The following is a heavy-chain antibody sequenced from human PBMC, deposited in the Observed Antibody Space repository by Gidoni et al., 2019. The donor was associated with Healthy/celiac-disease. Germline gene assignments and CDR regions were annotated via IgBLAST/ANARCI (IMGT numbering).Heavy chain of an antibody. CDR1: GFTVSSNY. V-gene: IGHV3-66*01. D-gene: IGHD3-9*01. CDR2: IYSGGST. CDR3: ARGGYDILTGYHEAFDI. J-gene: IGHJ3*02. Sequence: EVQLVESGGGLVQPGGSLRLSCAASGFTVSSNYMSWVRQAPGKGLEWVSVIYSGGSTYYADSVKGRFTISRDNSKNTLYLQMNSLRAEDTAVYYCARGGYDILTGYHEAFDIWGQGTMVTVSS.